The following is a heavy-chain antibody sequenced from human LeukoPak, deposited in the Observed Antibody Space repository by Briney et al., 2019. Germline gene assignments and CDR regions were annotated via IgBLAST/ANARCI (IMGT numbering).Heavy chain of an antibody. Sequence: HAGGSLRLSCAASGFTFSSYGMHWVRQAPGKGLKRVSTINDNGDGTYYADSVKGRFTISRDNFYNTVSLQMNSLRDEDTGVYYCAKGLRTGVGPYMGYHYYMDVWGKGATVTVSS. CDR1: GFTFSSYG. V-gene: IGHV3-23*01. D-gene: IGHD3-16*01. CDR2: INDNGDGT. J-gene: IGHJ6*03. CDR3: AKGLRTGVGPYMGYHYYMDV.